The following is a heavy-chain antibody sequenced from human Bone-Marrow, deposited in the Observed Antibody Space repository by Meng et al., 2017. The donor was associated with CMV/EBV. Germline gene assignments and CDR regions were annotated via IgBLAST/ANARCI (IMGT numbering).Heavy chain of an antibody. V-gene: IGHV1-69*05. J-gene: IGHJ5*02. CDR1: GGTFSSYA. CDR2: IIPIFGTA. CDR3: ARDYTDYDILTGYYLILFAP. D-gene: IGHD3-9*01. Sequence: SVKVSCKASGGTFSSYAISWVRQAPGQGLEWMGGIIPIFGTANYAQKFQGRATITTDESTSTAYMELSSLRSEDTAVYYCARDYTDYDILTGYYLILFAPWGQGTLVTVFS.